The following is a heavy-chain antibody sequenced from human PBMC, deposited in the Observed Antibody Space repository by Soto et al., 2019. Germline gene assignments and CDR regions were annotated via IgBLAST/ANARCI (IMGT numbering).Heavy chain of an antibody. D-gene: IGHD3-10*01. CDR1: GGSLRSYY. Sequence: QVQLQESGPRLVKPSETLSLTCTVSGGSLRSYYCSWFRQPPGKGLEWVGYINYSGGPFYNPSRMSRVTMSVDQSTNQYSLMVNSVTATDTAVYYCARQGFGELHGLVDVWGQGTTVTVSS. CDR3: ARQGFGELHGLVDV. J-gene: IGHJ6*02. CDR2: INYSGGP. V-gene: IGHV4-59*08.